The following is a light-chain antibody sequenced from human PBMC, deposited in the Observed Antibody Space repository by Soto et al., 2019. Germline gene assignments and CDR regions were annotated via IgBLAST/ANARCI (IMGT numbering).Light chain of an antibody. CDR3: QQSYSTPRT. CDR2: AAS. CDR1: QSISSY. J-gene: IGKJ1*01. V-gene: IGKV1-39*01. Sequence: DIQMTQSPSSLSASVGDRVTITCRASQSISSYLNWYQQKPGKAPKLLIYAASSLQSGFPSRFSGSGSGTDFTLTISSLQPEDFANYYCQQSYSTPRTFGQGTKVEIK.